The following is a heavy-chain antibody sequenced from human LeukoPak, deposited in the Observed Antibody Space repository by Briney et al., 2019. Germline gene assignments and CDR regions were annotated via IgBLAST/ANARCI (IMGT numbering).Heavy chain of an antibody. CDR2: IIPIFGTA. J-gene: IGHJ5*02. CDR1: GGTFNSYA. CDR3: ARGVNLGWFDP. D-gene: IGHD3-10*01. Sequence: ASVKLSCKASGGTFNSYAISWVRQAPGQGLEWMGGIIPIFGTANYAQKFQGRVAITADKSTSTAYMELSSLRSEDTAVYYCARGVNLGWFDPWGQGTLVTVSS. V-gene: IGHV1-69*06.